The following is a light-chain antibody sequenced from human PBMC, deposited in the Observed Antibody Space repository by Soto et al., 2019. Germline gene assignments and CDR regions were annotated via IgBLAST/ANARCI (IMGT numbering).Light chain of an antibody. CDR3: QKYYSGPES. CDR1: QGISSH. J-gene: IGKJ1*01. Sequence: DIQMNQSPSSLSASVGDRVTITCRASQGISSHLAWYQQKPGKVPKVLIYAASTLQSGVPSRFSGSGSGTVFTLTISSLQPEDVATYYCQKYYSGPESFGQGTKVEIK. CDR2: AAS. V-gene: IGKV1-27*01.